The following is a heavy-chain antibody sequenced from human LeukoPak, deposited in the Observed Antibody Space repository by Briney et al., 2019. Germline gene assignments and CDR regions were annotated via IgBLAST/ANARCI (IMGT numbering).Heavy chain of an antibody. CDR3: ARDASERVGATDY. CDR1: GFPLNTYW. Sequence: PGGSLRLSCAASGFPLNTYWMHWVRQAPGKGLVWVSRVNTEGTTTEYADSVKGRFTISRDNAKNSLYLQMNSLRAEDTAVYYCARDASERVGATDYWGQGTLVTVSS. J-gene: IGHJ4*02. CDR2: VNTEGTTT. V-gene: IGHV3-74*03. D-gene: IGHD1-26*01.